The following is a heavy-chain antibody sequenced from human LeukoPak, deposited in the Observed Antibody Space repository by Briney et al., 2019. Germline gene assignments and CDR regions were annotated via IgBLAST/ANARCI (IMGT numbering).Heavy chain of an antibody. CDR1: GGTFSSYA. J-gene: IGHJ4*02. V-gene: IGHV1-69*13. CDR2: IIPIFGTA. D-gene: IGHD5-18*01. CDR3: ASQGYSYGTGYFDY. Sequence: SVKVSCKASGGTFSSYAISWVRQAPGQGLEWMGGIIPIFGTANYAQKFQGRVTITADESTSTAYMELSSLRSEDTAVYYCASQGYSYGTGYFDYWGQGTLVTVSS.